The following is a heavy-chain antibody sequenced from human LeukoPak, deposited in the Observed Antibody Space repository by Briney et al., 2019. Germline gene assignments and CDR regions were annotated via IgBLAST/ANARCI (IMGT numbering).Heavy chain of an antibody. CDR2: ISSTSSYI. D-gene: IGHD3-10*01. J-gene: IGHJ4*02. Sequence: GGSLRRSCAASGFTFSSYSINWVRQAPGKGLEWVSSISSTSSYIYYADSVKGRFTISSDNAKNTVYLQMKSLRAEDTAVYYCARDWAGSSFDYWGQGALVTVSS. CDR1: GFTFSSYS. V-gene: IGHV3-21*01. CDR3: ARDWAGSSFDY.